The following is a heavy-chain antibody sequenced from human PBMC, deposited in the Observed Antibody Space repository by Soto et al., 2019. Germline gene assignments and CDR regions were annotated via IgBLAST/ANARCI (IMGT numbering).Heavy chain of an antibody. CDR3: ARASLDYGGFDY. J-gene: IGHJ4*02. CDR2: INAGNGNT. Sequence: QVQLVQSGAEVKKPGASVKVSCKASGYTFTSYAMHWVRQAPGQRLEWMGWINAGNGNTKYSQKFQGRVTITRDTSASPAYMELSSLRSEDTAVYYCARASLDYGGFDYWGQGTLVTVSS. D-gene: IGHD4-17*01. V-gene: IGHV1-3*01. CDR1: GYTFTSYA.